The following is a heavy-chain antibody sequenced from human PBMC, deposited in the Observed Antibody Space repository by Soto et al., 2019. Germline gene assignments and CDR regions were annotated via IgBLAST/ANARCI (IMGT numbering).Heavy chain of an antibody. CDR1: GFTFSSYS. D-gene: IGHD1-26*01. Sequence: PVGSLRLSCAASGFTFSSYSMNWVRQAPGKGLEWVSSISSSSSYIYYADSVKGRFTISRDNAKNSLYLQMNSLRAEDTAVYHCGSGSYLTYYGMDVWGQGTTVTVSS. CDR3: GSGSYLTYYGMDV. J-gene: IGHJ6*02. CDR2: ISSSSSYI. V-gene: IGHV3-21*01.